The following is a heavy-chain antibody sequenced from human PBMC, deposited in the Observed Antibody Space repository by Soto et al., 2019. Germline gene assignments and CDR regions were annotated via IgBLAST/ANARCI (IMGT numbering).Heavy chain of an antibody. CDR2: SRDKPQGYST. D-gene: IGHD3-22*01. CDR3: VRATFFSDSSGYTRCLDY. V-gene: IGHV3-72*01. CDR1: GFTLSDHY. J-gene: IGHJ4*02. Sequence: GGSVRLSXAGSGFTLSDHYIDWVRQAPGKGLEWVGRSRDKPQGYSTTYAASVKGRFTTSRDESKNSAYLQMNSLKTEDTAVYYCVRATFFSDSSGYTRCLDYWGQGTLVTVSS.